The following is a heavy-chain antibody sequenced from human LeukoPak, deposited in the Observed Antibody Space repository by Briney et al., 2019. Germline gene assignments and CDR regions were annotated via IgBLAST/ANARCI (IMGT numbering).Heavy chain of an antibody. Sequence: GGSLRLSCAASGFTFSSYWMSWVRQAPGKGLEWVANIKQDGSEKYYVDSVKGRFTISRDNAKNSLYLQMNSLRAEDTAVYYCARGGSGGYYYYGMDVWGQGTTVTVSS. CDR2: IKQDGSEK. V-gene: IGHV3-7*01. CDR1: GFTFSSYW. D-gene: IGHD3-10*01. J-gene: IGHJ6*02. CDR3: ARGGSGGYYYYGMDV.